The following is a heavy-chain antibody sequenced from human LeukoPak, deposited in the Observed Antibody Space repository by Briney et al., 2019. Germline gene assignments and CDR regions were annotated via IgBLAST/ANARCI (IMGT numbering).Heavy chain of an antibody. V-gene: IGHV3-48*02. J-gene: IGHJ4*02. CDR2: ISSSSSTI. CDR3: ASLDYYDSSFNY. CDR1: GFTFSSYS. D-gene: IGHD3-22*01. Sequence: GGSLRLSCAASGFTFSSYSMNWVRQAPGKGLEWVSYISSSSSTIYYADSVKGRFTISRDNAKNSLYLQMNSLGDEDTAVYYCASLDYYDSSFNYWGQGTLVSVAS.